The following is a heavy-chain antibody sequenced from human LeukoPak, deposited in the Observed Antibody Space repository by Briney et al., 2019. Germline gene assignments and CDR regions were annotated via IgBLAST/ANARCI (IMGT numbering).Heavy chain of an antibody. D-gene: IGHD6-13*01. CDR2: IYYSGST. Sequence: SETLSLTCTVSGGSISSYYWSWIRQPPGKGLEWIGYIYYSGSTNYNPSLKSRVTISVDTSKNQFSLKLSSVTAADTAVYYCARDRGSSNWYGWYFDLWGRGTLVTVSS. J-gene: IGHJ2*01. CDR1: GGSISSYY. V-gene: IGHV4-59*01. CDR3: ARDRGSSNWYGWYFDL.